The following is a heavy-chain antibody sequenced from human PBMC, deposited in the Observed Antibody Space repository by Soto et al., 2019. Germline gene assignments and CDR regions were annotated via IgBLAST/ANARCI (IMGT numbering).Heavy chain of an antibody. J-gene: IGHJ6*02. CDR3: ARDRIFGVDYYGMDV. Sequence: SETLSLTCTVSGGSISSYYWSWIRQPPGKGLEWIGCIYYSGSTNYNPSLKSRVTISVDTSKNQFSLKLSSVTAADTAVYYCARDRIFGVDYYGMDVWGQGTTVTVSS. V-gene: IGHV4-59*01. CDR2: IYYSGST. D-gene: IGHD3-3*01. CDR1: GGSISSYY.